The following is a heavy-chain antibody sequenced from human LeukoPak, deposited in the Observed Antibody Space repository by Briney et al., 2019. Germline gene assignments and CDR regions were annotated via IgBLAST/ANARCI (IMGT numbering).Heavy chain of an antibody. D-gene: IGHD6-13*01. CDR2: IYYSGRT. Sequence: PSETLSLTCTVSGGSVSSGSYYWSWIRQPPGKGLEWIGYIYYSGRTNYNPSLKSRVTISVDTSKNQFSLKLSSVTAADTAVYYCAREAGIAAAGTGVGTFDYWGQGTLVTVSS. CDR1: GGSVSSGSYY. J-gene: IGHJ4*02. V-gene: IGHV4-61*01. CDR3: AREAGIAAAGTGVGTFDY.